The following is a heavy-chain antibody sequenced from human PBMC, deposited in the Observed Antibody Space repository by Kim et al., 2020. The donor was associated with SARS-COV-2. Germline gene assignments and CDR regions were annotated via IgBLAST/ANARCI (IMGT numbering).Heavy chain of an antibody. D-gene: IGHD4-17*01. J-gene: IGHJ6*02. V-gene: IGHV7-4-1*02. CDR2: INTNTGNP. CDR1: GYTFTSYA. CDR3: ARVKRDVVDYEYYYYYYGMDV. Sequence: ASVKVSCKASGYTFTSYAMNWVRQAPGQGLEWMGWINTNTGNPTYAQGFTGRFVFSLDTSVSTAYLQISSLKAEDTAVYYCARVKRDVVDYEYYYYYYGMDVWGQGTTVTVSS.